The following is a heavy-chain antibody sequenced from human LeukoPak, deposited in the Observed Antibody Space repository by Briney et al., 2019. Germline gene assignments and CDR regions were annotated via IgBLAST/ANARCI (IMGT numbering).Heavy chain of an antibody. V-gene: IGHV4-34*01. J-gene: IGHJ4*02. CDR2: INHSGST. D-gene: IGHD3-22*01. CDR3: AVMRSYYYDSSTYPPDY. CDR1: GGSLSRYY. Sequence: SETLSLTCAVYGGSLSRYYWSWIRQPPGKGLEWIGEINHSGSTNYNPSLKSRVTISVDTSKNQFSLKLSSVTAADTAVYYCAVMRSYYYDSSTYPPDYWGQGSLVTVSS.